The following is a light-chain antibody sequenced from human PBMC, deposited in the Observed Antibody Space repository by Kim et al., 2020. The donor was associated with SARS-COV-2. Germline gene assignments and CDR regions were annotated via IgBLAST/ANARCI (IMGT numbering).Light chain of an antibody. V-gene: IGLV1-47*01. J-gene: IGLJ3*02. CDR1: SSNIGSNY. CDR2: GNN. Sequence: QSVLTQPPSASGAPGQRVTISCSGSSSNIGSNYVYWYQQLPGTAPKLLIYGNNQRPSGVPDRFSGSKSGTSASLAISGLRSGDEADYYCAAWDDSLSAWVFGGGTQLTVL. CDR3: AAWDDSLSAWV.